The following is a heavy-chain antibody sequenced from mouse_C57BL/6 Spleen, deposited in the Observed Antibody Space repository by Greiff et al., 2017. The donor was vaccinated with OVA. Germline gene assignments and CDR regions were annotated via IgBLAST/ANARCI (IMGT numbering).Heavy chain of an antibody. D-gene: IGHD1-1*01. CDR2: ISSGGDYI. J-gene: IGHJ1*03. CDR1: GFTFSSYA. Sequence: EVMLVESGEGLVKPGGSLKLSCAASGFTFSSYAMSWVRQTPEKRLEWVAYISSGGDYIYYADTVKGRFTISRDNARNTLYLQMSSLKSEDTAMYYCTREANYGSSYWYFDVWGTGTTVTVSS. V-gene: IGHV5-9-1*02. CDR3: TREANYGSSYWYFDV.